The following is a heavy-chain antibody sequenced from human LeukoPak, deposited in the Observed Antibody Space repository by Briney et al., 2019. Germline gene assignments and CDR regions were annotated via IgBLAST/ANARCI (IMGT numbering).Heavy chain of an antibody. V-gene: IGHV3-9*01. CDR3: AKRGQGFDY. J-gene: IGHJ4*02. CDR2: ISSDSKSI. CDR1: GFSFDDYG. Sequence: GGSPRLSCVVSGFSFDDYGMNWVRQTPGKGLEWVSSISSDSKSIAYADSVRGRFTISRDNAKNSLYLQMNSLRPEDTALYYCAKRGQGFDYWGQGTLVTVSS.